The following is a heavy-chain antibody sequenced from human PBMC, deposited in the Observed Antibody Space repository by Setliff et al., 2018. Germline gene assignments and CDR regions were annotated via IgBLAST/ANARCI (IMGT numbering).Heavy chain of an antibody. CDR3: ARLSPYGDDAFDI. CDR1: GYSFTSYW. CDR2: IYPGDSDT. V-gene: IGHV5-51*01. J-gene: IGHJ3*02. D-gene: IGHD4-17*01. Sequence: PRGSLKISCKGSGYSFTSYWIGWVRQMPGKGLEWMGIIYPGDSDTRYSPSFQGQVTISADKSISTVYLQWSSLKASDTAMYYCARLSPYGDDAFDIWGQGTMVA.